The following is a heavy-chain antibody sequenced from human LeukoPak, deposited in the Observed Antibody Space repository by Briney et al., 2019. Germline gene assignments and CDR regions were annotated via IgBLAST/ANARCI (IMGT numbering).Heavy chain of an antibody. V-gene: IGHV1-2*02. J-gene: IGHJ4*02. CDR1: GFTFTGYY. CDR2: INPNSGGT. D-gene: IGHD2-8*01. CDR3: ARGDVVLMVYAAPEYYFDY. Sequence: ASVNVSCKASGFTFTGYYMHCVRQAPGQGLEWMGWINPNSGGTNYAQKFQGRVTMTRDTSITTAYMELSRLRSDDTAVYYCARGDVVLMVYAAPEYYFDYWGQGTLVTVSS.